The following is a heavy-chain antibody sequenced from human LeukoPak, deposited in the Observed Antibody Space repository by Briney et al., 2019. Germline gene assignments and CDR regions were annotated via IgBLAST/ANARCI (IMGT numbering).Heavy chain of an antibody. CDR3: ARGDCSATNCYYFDY. CDR1: GFIFSGHY. V-gene: IGHV3-11*04. J-gene: IGHJ4*02. CDR2: ISSTITTT. D-gene: IGHD2-2*01. Sequence: GGSLRLSCAASGFIFSGHYMSWIRQAPGKGLEWISYISSTITTTYYADSVKGRFTISSDNAKNSLHLQMSNLRAEDTAVYYCARGDCSATNCYYFDYWGQGTLVTVSS.